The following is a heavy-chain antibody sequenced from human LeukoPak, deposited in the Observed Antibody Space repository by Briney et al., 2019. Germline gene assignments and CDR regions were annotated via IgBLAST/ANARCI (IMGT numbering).Heavy chain of an antibody. CDR3: ARVRVTISIDP. CDR2: IYYSGST. CDR1: GGSISSGDYY. V-gene: IGHV4-30-4*08. J-gene: IGHJ5*02. D-gene: IGHD3-3*01. Sequence: SETLPLTCTVSGGSISSGDYYWSWIRQPPGKGLEWIGYIYYSGSTYYNPSLKSRVTISVDTSKNQFSLKLSSVTAADTAVYYRARVRVTISIDPWGQGTLVTVSS.